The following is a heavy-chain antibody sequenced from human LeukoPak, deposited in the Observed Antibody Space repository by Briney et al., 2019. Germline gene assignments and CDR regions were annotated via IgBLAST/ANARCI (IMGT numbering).Heavy chain of an antibody. Sequence: GGSLRLSCAASGFTFSSYGMHWVRQAPGKGLEWVAVISYDGSNKYYADSVKGRYTISRDNSKNTLYLQMNSLRAEDTAVYYCAKMRYSGYGDFDYWGQGTLVTVSS. CDR3: AKMRYSGYGDFDY. V-gene: IGHV3-30*18. J-gene: IGHJ4*02. CDR1: GFTFSSYG. D-gene: IGHD5-12*01. CDR2: ISYDGSNK.